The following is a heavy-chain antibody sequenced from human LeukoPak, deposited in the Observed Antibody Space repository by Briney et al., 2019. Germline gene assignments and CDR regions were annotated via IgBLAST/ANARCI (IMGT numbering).Heavy chain of an antibody. D-gene: IGHD2-8*02. CDR1: GFIFRRNG. V-gene: IGHV3-30*19. Sequence: GGSLRLSCAASGFIFRRNGMHWVRQVPGKGLEWVALMSYDGSSKYYADSVKGRFTISRDNSKSTLYLQMNSLRAEDTAVYYCARDQIWAGGYIDYWGQGTLVTVSS. CDR3: ARDQIWAGGYIDY. J-gene: IGHJ4*02. CDR2: MSYDGSSK.